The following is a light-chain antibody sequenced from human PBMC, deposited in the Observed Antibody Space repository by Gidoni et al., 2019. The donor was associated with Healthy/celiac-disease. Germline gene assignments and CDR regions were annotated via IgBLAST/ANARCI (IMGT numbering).Light chain of an antibody. CDR3: AAWDDSLSGPV. CDR1: SSNIGSNY. Sequence: QTVLTQPPTASRTPGQRVTISCSGSSSNIGSNYVCWYQQLPGTAPNLLIYRNNQRPSGVPDRFSGSKSGTSASLAISGLRSEDEADYYCAAWDDSLSGPVFGGGTKLTVL. CDR2: RNN. J-gene: IGLJ3*02. V-gene: IGLV1-47*01.